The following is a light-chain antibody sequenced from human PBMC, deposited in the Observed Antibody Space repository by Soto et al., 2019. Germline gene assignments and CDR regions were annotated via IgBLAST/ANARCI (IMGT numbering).Light chain of an antibody. CDR3: CSYAGSFVV. CDR1: SSDVGGYNY. J-gene: IGLJ2*01. V-gene: IGLV2-11*01. Sequence: QSALTQPRSVSGSPGQSVTISCTGTSSDVGGYNYVSWYQQHPGKVPKLMIYDVSKRPSGVPDRFSGSKSGNTASLIISGLQAEDEADYYCCSYAGSFVVFGGGTKLTVL. CDR2: DVS.